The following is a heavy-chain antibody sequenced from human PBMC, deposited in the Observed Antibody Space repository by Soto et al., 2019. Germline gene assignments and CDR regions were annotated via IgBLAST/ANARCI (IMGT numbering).Heavy chain of an antibody. CDR3: ARESAGSGKNNWFDP. D-gene: IGHD3-10*01. CDR2: IHDSGST. J-gene: IGHJ5*02. CDR1: GASISTYY. Sequence: SETLSLTCTVSGASISTYYWSWVRQPPGKGLEWIGYIHDSGSTYYNPSLKSRVTMSLDTSRNQFFLQLNSVTAADTAVYYCARESAGSGKNNWFDPWGQGMLVTAPQ. V-gene: IGHV4-59*01.